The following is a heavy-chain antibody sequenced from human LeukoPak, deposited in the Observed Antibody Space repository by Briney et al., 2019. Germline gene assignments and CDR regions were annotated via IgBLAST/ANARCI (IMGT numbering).Heavy chain of an antibody. CDR2: IKQDGNEK. Sequence: PGGSLRLSCAASGFTFSTSWMSWVRQAPGKGLEWVANIKQDGNEKYYVDSVKGRFTISRDNAKNSLYLQMNSLRAEDTAVYYCARDGDYYDSGGTPHDAIDIWGQGTMVTVSS. CDR3: ARDGDYYDSGGTPHDAIDI. V-gene: IGHV3-7*01. CDR1: GFTFSTSW. D-gene: IGHD3-22*01. J-gene: IGHJ3*02.